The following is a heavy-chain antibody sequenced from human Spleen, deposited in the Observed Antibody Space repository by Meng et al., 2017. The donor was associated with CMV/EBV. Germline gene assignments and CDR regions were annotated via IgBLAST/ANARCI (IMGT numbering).Heavy chain of an antibody. Sequence: ASVKVSCKASGYTFTGYYMHWVRQAPGQVFQWMGWINPHSGGASYAQNFQGRVTMTRDTAVSTAYLEVNSVRSDDTAVYYCAREHFGGLYYYYYGMDVWGQGTTVTVSS. CDR2: INPHSGGA. J-gene: IGHJ6*02. CDR3: AREHFGGLYYYYYGMDV. V-gene: IGHV1-2*02. CDR1: GYTFTGYY. D-gene: IGHD3-10*01.